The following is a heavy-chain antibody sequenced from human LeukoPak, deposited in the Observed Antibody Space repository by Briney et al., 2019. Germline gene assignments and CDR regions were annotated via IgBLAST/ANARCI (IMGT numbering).Heavy chain of an antibody. D-gene: IGHD6-13*01. CDR2: IYSSGST. Sequence: PSETLSLTCTVSGGSISSYYWSWIRQPPGKGLEWIGYIYSSGSTNYNPSLKSRATISVDTSKNQFSLKLSSVTAADTAVYYCARGGDSSSWYGWFDPWGQGTLVTVSS. J-gene: IGHJ5*02. CDR1: GGSISSYY. CDR3: ARGGDSSSWYGWFDP. V-gene: IGHV4-59*01.